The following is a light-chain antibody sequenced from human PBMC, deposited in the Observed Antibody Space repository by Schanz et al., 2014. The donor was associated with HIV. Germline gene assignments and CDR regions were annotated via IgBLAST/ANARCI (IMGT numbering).Light chain of an antibody. CDR2: EVS. J-gene: IGLJ3*02. Sequence: QSALTQPPSASGSPGQAVTISSTGTSTDVGSYNLVSWYQQHPGKAPKLMIYEVSKRPSGVSNRFSGSKSGTSASLAISGLRSEDEAEYFCATWDDDLRGPVFGGGTKLTVL. CDR3: ATWDDDLRGPV. V-gene: IGLV2-14*02. CDR1: STDVGSYNL.